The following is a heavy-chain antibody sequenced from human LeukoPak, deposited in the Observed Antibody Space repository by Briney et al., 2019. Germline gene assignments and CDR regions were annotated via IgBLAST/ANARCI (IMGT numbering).Heavy chain of an antibody. CDR1: GFIVSGNY. J-gene: IGHJ4*02. Sequence: GGSLRLSCAASGFIVSGNYMTWVRQAPGKGLEWVSTLYGGGNTYYADSVKGRFTISRDNSKNTLYLQMNSLRAEDTAVYYCARDDPVGATDGFDYWGQGTLVTVSS. D-gene: IGHD1-26*01. V-gene: IGHV3-66*01. CDR2: LYGGGNT. CDR3: ARDDPVGATDGFDY.